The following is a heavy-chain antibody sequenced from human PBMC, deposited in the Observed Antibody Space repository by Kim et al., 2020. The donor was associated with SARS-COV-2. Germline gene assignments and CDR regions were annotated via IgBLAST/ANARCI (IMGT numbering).Heavy chain of an antibody. V-gene: IGHV4-34*01. Sequence: SETLSLTCAVYGGSFSGYYWSWIRQPPGKGLEWIGEINHSGSTNYNPSLKSRVTISVDTSKNQFSLKLTSVTAADTAVYYCARDPRRMRRDAFDIWGQGTTVTVSS. CDR1: GGSFSGYY. CDR3: ARDPRRMRRDAFDI. J-gene: IGHJ3*02. CDR2: INHSGST.